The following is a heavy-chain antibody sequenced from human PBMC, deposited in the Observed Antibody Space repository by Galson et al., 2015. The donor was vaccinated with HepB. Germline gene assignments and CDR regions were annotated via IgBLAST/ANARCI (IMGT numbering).Heavy chain of an antibody. Sequence: PALVKPTQTLTLTCTVSGFSLSNARMGVSWIRQPPGKALEWLAHIFSNDEKSYSTSLKSRLTISKDTSKSQVVLTMTNMDPVDTATYYCARIRLAANYGMDVWGQGTTVTVSS. J-gene: IGHJ6*02. D-gene: IGHD6-25*01. CDR3: ARIRLAANYGMDV. V-gene: IGHV2-26*01. CDR2: IFSNDEK. CDR1: GFSLSNARMG.